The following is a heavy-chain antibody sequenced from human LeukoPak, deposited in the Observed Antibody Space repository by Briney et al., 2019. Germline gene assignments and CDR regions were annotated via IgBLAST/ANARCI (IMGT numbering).Heavy chain of an antibody. J-gene: IGHJ6*02. CDR3: SRNYYYGMDV. CDR1: GSTFSSYA. Sequence: PGGSLRLSCAAPGSTFSSYAINWVRQAPGKGLEWVSIISGSGISTYYADSVKGRITISRDNSKNRPYTAVRIGSGTTLQVGAASRNYYYGMDVWGQGTTVTVSS. D-gene: IGHD1-26*01. V-gene: IGHV3-23*01. CDR2: ISGSGIST.